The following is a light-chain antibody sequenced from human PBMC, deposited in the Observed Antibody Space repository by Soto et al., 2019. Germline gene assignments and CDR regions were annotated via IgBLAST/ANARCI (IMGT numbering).Light chain of an antibody. CDR3: QQYRGYSTWT. J-gene: IGKJ1*01. CDR1: QSVSRL. CDR2: DAS. V-gene: IGKV1-5*01. Sequence: DIPMTQSPSTLSAFVGDRVTITCRASQSVSRLLAWYQQKPGKAPKVLIWDASTLQRGVPSRFSGSGSGTEFTLTISSRQPEDFATYYCQQYRGYSTWTFGQGNRVEIK.